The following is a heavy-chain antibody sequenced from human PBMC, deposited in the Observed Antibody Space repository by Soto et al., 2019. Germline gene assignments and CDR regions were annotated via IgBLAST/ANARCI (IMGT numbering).Heavy chain of an antibody. CDR1: GGTFSSYA. CDR3: ARAFREGGYSYGYDY. V-gene: IGHV1-69*01. Sequence: QVQLVQSGAEVKKPGSSVKVSCKASGGTFSSYAISWVRQAPGQRLEWMGGIIPIFGTANYAQKFQGRVTITADESTSTASMELSSLRSEDTAVYYCARAFREGGYSYGYDYWGQGTLVTVSS. J-gene: IGHJ4*02. CDR2: IIPIFGTA. D-gene: IGHD5-18*01.